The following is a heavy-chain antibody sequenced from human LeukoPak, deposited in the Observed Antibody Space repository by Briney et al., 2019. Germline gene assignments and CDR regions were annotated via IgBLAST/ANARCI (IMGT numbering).Heavy chain of an antibody. V-gene: IGHV4-31*03. CDR1: GVSIGSAGCF. CDR2: ISYSGSI. J-gene: IGHJ4*02. D-gene: IGHD1/OR15-1a*01. Sequence: PSQTLSLTCTVSGVSIGSAGCFWTWIRQHPGKGLEWIGYISYSGSISYNPALESRVAISLDTSKNQFSLKLSSVTAADTAMYYCVSRPYNRRNTYHGVFDYWGQGALVTVSS. CDR3: VSRPYNRRNTYHGVFDY.